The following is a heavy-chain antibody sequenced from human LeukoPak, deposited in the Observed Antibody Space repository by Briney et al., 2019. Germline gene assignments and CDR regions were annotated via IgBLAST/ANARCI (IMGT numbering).Heavy chain of an antibody. Sequence: SETLSLTCAVYGGSFSGYYWSWIRQPPGKGLGWIGEINHSGSTNYNPSLKSRVTISVDTSKNQFSLKLSSVTAADTAVYYCARQLGVVLWFGEFFRGNNWFDPWGQGTLVTVSS. CDR3: ARQLGVVLWFGEFFRGNNWFDP. D-gene: IGHD3-10*01. CDR2: INHSGST. CDR1: GGSFSGYY. J-gene: IGHJ5*02. V-gene: IGHV4-34*01.